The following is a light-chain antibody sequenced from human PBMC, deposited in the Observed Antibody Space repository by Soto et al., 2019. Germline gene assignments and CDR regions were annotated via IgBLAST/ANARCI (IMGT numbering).Light chain of an antibody. V-gene: IGKV1-39*01. J-gene: IGKJ2*01. CDR3: QQTYTIPFA. Sequence: DMQMTQSPSSLSASVGERVTITCRPSQTIDNNLTWYQHKPGKAPKLWIYGASTLQSGVSTRFKGSASGTDFTLTIDNLQAEEFADYYCQQTYTIPFAFGQGTKLEI. CDR1: QTIDNN. CDR2: GAS.